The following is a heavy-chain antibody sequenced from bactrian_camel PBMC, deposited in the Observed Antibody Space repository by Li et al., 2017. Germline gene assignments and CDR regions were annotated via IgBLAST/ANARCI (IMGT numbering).Heavy chain of an antibody. Sequence: HVQLVESGGGSVQAGGSLTLSCVFSEWKYKHSDMYCMGWFRQAPGKEREGVAGIDTDGTTSYAESVKGRFTISEDKAKDTVYLQMTNLKPEDTSVYKCEPDGLGVEVITACTKYWGQGTQVTVS. CDR2: IDTDGTT. J-gene: IGHJ4*01. D-gene: IGHD3*01. CDR3: EPDGLGVEVITACTKY. CDR1: EWKYKHSDMYC. V-gene: IGHV3S53*01.